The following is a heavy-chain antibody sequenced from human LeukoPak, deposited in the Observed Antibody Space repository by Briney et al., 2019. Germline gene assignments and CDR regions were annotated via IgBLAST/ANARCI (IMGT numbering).Heavy chain of an antibody. D-gene: IGHD3-10*01. CDR3: AKDGTNSGSYYNSHLDY. Sequence: PGGSLRLSCAASGFTFSSYAMHWVRQAPGKGLEWVAVISYDGSNKYYADSVKGRFTISRDNSKNTLYLQMNSLRAEDTAVYYCAKDGTNSGSYYNSHLDYWGQGTLVTVSS. CDR1: GFTFSSYA. CDR2: ISYDGSNK. V-gene: IGHV3-30-3*01. J-gene: IGHJ4*02.